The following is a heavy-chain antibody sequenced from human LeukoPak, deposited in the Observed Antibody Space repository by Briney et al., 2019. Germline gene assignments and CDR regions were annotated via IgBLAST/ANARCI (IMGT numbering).Heavy chain of an antibody. CDR3: ARDPTTVTTIFDS. D-gene: IGHD4-17*01. Sequence: SETLSLTCAVYGGSFSGYYWSWIRQPPGKGLEWIGEINHSGSTNYNPSLKSRVTISVDTSKNQFSLKLRSVTAADTAVYYCARDPTTVTTIFDSWGQGTLVTVSS. V-gene: IGHV4-34*01. CDR2: INHSGST. J-gene: IGHJ4*02. CDR1: GGSFSGYY.